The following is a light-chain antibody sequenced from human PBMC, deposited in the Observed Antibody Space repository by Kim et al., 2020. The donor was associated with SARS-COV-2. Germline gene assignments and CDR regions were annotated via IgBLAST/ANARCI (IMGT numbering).Light chain of an antibody. Sequence: VALGQTVRNTCQGDSLRSYYATWYQQKQGQAPILVIYGKNNRPSGIPDRFSGSSSGNTASLTITGTQAGDEADYYCNSRDSNENVFFGGGTQLTVL. CDR1: SLRSYY. CDR2: GKN. V-gene: IGLV3-19*01. CDR3: NSRDSNENVF. J-gene: IGLJ2*01.